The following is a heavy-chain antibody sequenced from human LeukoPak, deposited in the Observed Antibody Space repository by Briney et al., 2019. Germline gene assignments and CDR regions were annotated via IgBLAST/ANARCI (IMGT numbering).Heavy chain of an antibody. CDR1: GYTFTDYY. V-gene: IGHV1-69-2*01. CDR2: VDPEDGET. Sequence: GASVKVSCKVSGYTFTDYYMHWVQQAPGKGLEWMGLVDPEDGETIYAEKFQGRVTITADTSTDTAYMELSSLRSEDTAVYYCARDEGNYDFWSGYQNWGQGTLVTVSS. J-gene: IGHJ4*02. CDR3: ARDEGNYDFWSGYQN. D-gene: IGHD3-3*01.